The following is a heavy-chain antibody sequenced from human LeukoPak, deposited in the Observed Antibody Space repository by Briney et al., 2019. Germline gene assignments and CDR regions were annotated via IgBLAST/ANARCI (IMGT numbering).Heavy chain of an antibody. J-gene: IGHJ4*01. V-gene: IGHV3-72*01. CDR3: TKLARAPRDFDY. CDR2: SRDKGNSYTT. CDR1: GFTFSDHY. D-gene: IGHD3-10*01. Sequence: GGSLRLSCAASGFTFSDHYIDWVRQAPGEGLEWVGRSRDKGNSYTTAYAASVRRRFTISRDDSKNSLYLQMSSLKIEDTAVYYCTKLARAPRDFDYWGQGTLVTVSS.